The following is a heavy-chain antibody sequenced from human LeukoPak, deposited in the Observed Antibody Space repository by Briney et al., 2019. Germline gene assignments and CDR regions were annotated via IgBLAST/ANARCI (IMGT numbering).Heavy chain of an antibody. Sequence: SETLSLTCTVSGGSINSYFWNWIRQSPGKGLEWIGYIYTIGSTGYNPSLKSRITMSVDTSKNQFSLNLSSVTAADTAIYYCAGPDIATRPQKYYYYYMDVWGKGTTVTVSS. CDR1: GGSINSYF. CDR2: IYTIGST. D-gene: IGHD1-1*01. CDR3: AGPDIATRPQKYYYYYMDV. J-gene: IGHJ6*03. V-gene: IGHV4-4*09.